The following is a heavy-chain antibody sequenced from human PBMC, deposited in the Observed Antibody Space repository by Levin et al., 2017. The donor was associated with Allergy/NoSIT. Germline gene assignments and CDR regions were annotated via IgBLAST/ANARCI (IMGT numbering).Heavy chain of an antibody. CDR2: INPNSGGT. V-gene: IGHV1-2*02. CDR1: GYTFTGYY. Sequence: GASVKVSCKASGYTFTGYYMHWVRQAPGQGLEWMGWINPNSGGTNYAQKFQGRVTMTRDTSISTAYMELSRLRSDDTAVYYCARDPQYYYDSSGYYYGYAFDSWGQGTMVTVSS. CDR3: ARDPQYYYDSSGYYYGYAFDS. D-gene: IGHD3-22*01. J-gene: IGHJ3*02.